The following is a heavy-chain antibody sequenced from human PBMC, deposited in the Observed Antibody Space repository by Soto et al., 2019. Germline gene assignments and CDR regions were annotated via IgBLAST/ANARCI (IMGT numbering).Heavy chain of an antibody. CDR1: GFTFSSYA. J-gene: IGHJ4*02. Sequence: GGSLRLSGAASGFTFSSYAMSWVRQAPGKGLEWVSAISGSGGSTYYADSVKGRFTISRDNSKNTLYLQMNSLRAEDTAVYYCAKSPLGIWGSYRYTPAPFDYWGQGTLVTVSS. D-gene: IGHD3-16*02. CDR3: AKSPLGIWGSYRYTPAPFDY. V-gene: IGHV3-23*01. CDR2: ISGSGGST.